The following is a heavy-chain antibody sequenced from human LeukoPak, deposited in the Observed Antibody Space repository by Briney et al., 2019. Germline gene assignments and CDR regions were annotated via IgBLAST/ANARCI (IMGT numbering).Heavy chain of an antibody. CDR2: ISSSSSYI. Sequence: GGSLRLSCAASGFSLLDYYMSWIRQAPGKGLEWVSSISSSSSYIYYRDSVKGRFTISRDNAKNSLYLQMHSLRAEDTAVYYCALVGATSWAPFDYWGQGTLVTVSS. CDR3: ALVGATSWAPFDY. J-gene: IGHJ4*02. D-gene: IGHD1-26*01. V-gene: IGHV3-11*06. CDR1: GFSLLDYY.